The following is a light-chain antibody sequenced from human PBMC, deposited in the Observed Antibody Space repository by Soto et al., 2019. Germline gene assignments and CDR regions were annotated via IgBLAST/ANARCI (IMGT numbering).Light chain of an antibody. CDR1: SSDVGGYDY. Sequence: QSALTQPASGSGSPGQSITISCTGTSSDVGGYDYVSWYQQHPGKAPKLMIYDVTNRPSGVSNRFSGSKSGNTASLTISGLQAEDEASYYCSSYTSSTSYVFGTGTKVTVL. CDR3: SSYTSSTSYV. V-gene: IGLV2-14*01. CDR2: DVT. J-gene: IGLJ1*01.